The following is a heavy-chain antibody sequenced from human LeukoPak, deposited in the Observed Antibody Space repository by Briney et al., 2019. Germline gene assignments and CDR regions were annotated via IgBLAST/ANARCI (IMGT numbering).Heavy chain of an antibody. V-gene: IGHV3-20*04. CDR2: VNWNGGTT. D-gene: IGHD4-17*01. CDR1: RFSFDDYA. J-gene: IGHJ4*02. Sequence: GGSLRLSCAASRFSFDDYAMSWVRLGPGKGLEWVSHVNWNGGTTAYADSVKGRFTVSRDNSKNTLNLQMNSLRAEDTAVYYCAKDMDHDYDDYGFDYWGQGTLVTVSS. CDR3: AKDMDHDYDDYGFDY.